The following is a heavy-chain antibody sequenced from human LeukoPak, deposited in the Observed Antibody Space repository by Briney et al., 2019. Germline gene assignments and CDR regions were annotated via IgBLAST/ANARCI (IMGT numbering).Heavy chain of an antibody. Sequence: PGGSLRLSCAASGFTISSYGMNWVRQAPRKGLEWVSVIFGSGDSTNYADSVKGRFTISRDRSKNTLYLEMHSLRADDTAVYYCAKDQKPDSGYDIDYWGQGTLVTVPS. CDR1: GFTISSYG. J-gene: IGHJ4*02. CDR2: IFGSGDST. CDR3: AKDQKPDSGYDIDY. V-gene: IGHV3-23*01. D-gene: IGHD5-12*01.